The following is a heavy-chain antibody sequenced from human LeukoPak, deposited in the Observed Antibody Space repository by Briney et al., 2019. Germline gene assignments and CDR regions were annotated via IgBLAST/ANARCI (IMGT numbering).Heavy chain of an antibody. CDR3: AKDAQRGFDYSNSLEY. V-gene: IGHV3-33*06. D-gene: IGHD4-11*01. CDR1: GFTLSHYG. CDR2: IWNDGTNR. Sequence: PGRSLRLSCAASGFTLSHYGMHWVRQAPGKGLEWVAVIWNDGTNRYYGDSVKGRFTISRDDSKNTVYLQMNGLRAGDTAVYYCAKDAQRGFDYSNSLEYWGQGTLVTVSS. J-gene: IGHJ4*02.